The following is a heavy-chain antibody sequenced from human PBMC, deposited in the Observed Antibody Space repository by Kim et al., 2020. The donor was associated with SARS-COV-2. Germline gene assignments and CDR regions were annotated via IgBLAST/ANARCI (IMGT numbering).Heavy chain of an antibody. D-gene: IGHD3-22*01. CDR3: AKSPRYYFDRSGYYFDY. CDR1: GFTFSSFA. CDR2: LSGSGDST. Sequence: GGSLRLSCVASGFTFSSFALTWVRQAPGKGLEWVSALSGSGDSTHYADSVKGRFTISRDISRNTLYLQMNYLRAEDTAVYYCAKSPRYYFDRSGYYFDYWGQGTLVTVSS. J-gene: IGHJ4*02. V-gene: IGHV3-23*01.